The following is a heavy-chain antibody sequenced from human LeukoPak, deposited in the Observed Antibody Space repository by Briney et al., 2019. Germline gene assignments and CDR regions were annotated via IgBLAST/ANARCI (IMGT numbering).Heavy chain of an antibody. V-gene: IGHV3-7*03. D-gene: IGHD2-15*01. CDR1: GFTFSNYW. CDR2: IKQDGSEK. J-gene: IGHJ4*02. CDR3: ASTQTFDY. Sequence: PGGSLILSCVVSGFTFSNYWMSWVRQAPGKGLEWVANIKQDGSEKNYVDSVKGRFTISRDNAKNSLFLQLDSLRAEDTAVYYCASTQTFDYWGQGTLVTVSS.